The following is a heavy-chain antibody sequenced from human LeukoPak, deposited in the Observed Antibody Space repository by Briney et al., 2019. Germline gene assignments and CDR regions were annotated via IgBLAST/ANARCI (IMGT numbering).Heavy chain of an antibody. V-gene: IGHV3-49*04. CDR2: IRSKAYGGTT. Sequence: GGSLRLSCTASGFTFGDYAMSWVRQAPGKGLEGVGFIRSKAYGGTTEYAASVKGRFTISRDDSKSIAYLQMNSLKTEDTAVYYCTRAVVFGELLGYYFDYWGQGTLVTVSS. J-gene: IGHJ4*02. D-gene: IGHD1-26*01. CDR1: GFTFGDYA. CDR3: TRAVVFGELLGYYFDY.